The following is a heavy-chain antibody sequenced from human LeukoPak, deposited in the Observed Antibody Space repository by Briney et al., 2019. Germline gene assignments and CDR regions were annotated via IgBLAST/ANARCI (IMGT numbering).Heavy chain of an antibody. D-gene: IGHD5-18*01. V-gene: IGHV3-30*18. Sequence: PGGSLRLSCAASGFTFSSYGMHWVRQAPGKGLEWVAVISYDGSNKYYADSVKGRFTISRDNSKNTLYLQMNSLRAEDTAVYYCAKDRGYSYGLYYYYGMDVWGQGTTVTVSS. CDR1: GFTFSSYG. J-gene: IGHJ6*02. CDR2: ISYDGSNK. CDR3: AKDRGYSYGLYYYYGMDV.